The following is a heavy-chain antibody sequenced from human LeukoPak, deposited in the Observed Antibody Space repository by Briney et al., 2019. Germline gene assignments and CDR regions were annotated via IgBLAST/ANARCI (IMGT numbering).Heavy chain of an antibody. D-gene: IGHD1-26*01. J-gene: IGHJ4*02. CDR1: GGTFSSYT. V-gene: IGHV1-69*10. CDR3: ARIIVGATSDFDY. CDR2: IIPILGIA. Sequence: SVKVSCKASGGTFSSYTISWVRRAPGQGREWMGGIIPILGIANYAQKFQGRVTITADESTSTAYMALSSLRSEDTAVYYCARIIVGATSDFDYWGQGTMVTVSS.